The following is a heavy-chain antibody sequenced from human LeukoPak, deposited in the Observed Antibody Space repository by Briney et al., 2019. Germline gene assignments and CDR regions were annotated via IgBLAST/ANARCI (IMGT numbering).Heavy chain of an antibody. V-gene: IGHV3-23*01. Sequence: GGSLRLSCAASGFTLSNFAMSWVRQAPGKGLECVSLISANGGATYYADSVKGRFTISRDNSKSTLYLQMNSLRADDTAVYYCAKSSGSPYYFDYCGQGTLVTVSS. CDR2: ISANGGAT. CDR3: AKSSGSPYYFDY. CDR1: GFTLSNFA. D-gene: IGHD3-10*01. J-gene: IGHJ4*02.